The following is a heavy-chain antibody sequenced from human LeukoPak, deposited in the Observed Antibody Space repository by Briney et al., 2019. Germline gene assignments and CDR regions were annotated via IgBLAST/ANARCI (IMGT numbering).Heavy chain of an antibody. Sequence: SETLSLTCAVSGGSISNGTYYWGWIRQSPGKGLQWIGNIFSSGHTYYNPSLKSRVTMFVDTSKNHFSLKLTSVTAADTAVYYCARRSDKFRGYIFDIWGQGTMVIVSS. J-gene: IGHJ3*02. D-gene: IGHD3-16*02. V-gene: IGHV4-39*02. CDR2: IFSSGHT. CDR1: GGSISNGTYY. CDR3: ARRSDKFRGYIFDI.